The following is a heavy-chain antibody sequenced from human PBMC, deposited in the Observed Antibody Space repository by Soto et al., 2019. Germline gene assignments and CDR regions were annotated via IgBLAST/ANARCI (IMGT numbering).Heavy chain of an antibody. J-gene: IGHJ4*02. CDR3: ARDTSYYYDRSGPVDY. Sequence: GGSLRLSCAASGFTFSSHAMHWVRQAPGKGLEWVAVISYDGSNKYYADSVKGRFTISRDNSKNTLYLQMNSLRAEDTAVYYCARDTSYYYDRSGPVDYWGQGTLVTVSS. D-gene: IGHD3-22*01. CDR1: GFTFSSHA. V-gene: IGHV3-30-3*01. CDR2: ISYDGSNK.